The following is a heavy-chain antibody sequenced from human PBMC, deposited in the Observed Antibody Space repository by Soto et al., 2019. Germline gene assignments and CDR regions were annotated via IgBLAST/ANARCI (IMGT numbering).Heavy chain of an antibody. CDR2: ISFDGSSK. CDR1: GFTFSTYT. J-gene: IGHJ4*02. CDR3: ARDMFGAIDY. Sequence: GGSLRLSCAVSGFTFSTYTMHWVRQAPGKGLEWVAVISFDGSSKYYPDSVKGRFASSRDNSKNTLDLQMNSLRPEDTGLYYCARDMFGAIDYWGQGTPVTVSS. V-gene: IGHV3-30*09. D-gene: IGHD3-3*01.